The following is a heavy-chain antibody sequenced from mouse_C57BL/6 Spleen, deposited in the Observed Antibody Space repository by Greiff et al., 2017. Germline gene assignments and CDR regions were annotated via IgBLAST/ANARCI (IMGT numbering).Heavy chain of an antibody. J-gene: IGHJ4*01. CDR2: ISYDGSN. CDR3: ARGGNYWYYAMDY. D-gene: IGHD2-1*01. CDR1: GYSITSGYY. V-gene: IGHV3-6*01. Sequence: EVKLLESGPGLVKPSQSLSLTCSVTGYSITSGYYWNWIRQFPGNKLEWMGYISYDGSNNYNPSLKNRISITRYTSKNQFFLKLNSVTTEDTATYYGARGGNYWYYAMDYWGQGTSVTVAS.